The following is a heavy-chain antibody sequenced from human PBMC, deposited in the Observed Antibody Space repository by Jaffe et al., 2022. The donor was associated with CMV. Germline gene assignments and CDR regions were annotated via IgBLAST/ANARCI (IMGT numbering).Heavy chain of an antibody. CDR3: ARGPSIAARSYYYYYYMDV. D-gene: IGHD6-6*01. Sequence: QVQLQESGPGLVKPSETLSLTCTVSGGSISSYYWSWIRQPPGKGLEWIGYIYYSGSTNYNPSLKSRVTISVDTSKNQFSLKLSSVTAADTAVYYCARGPSIAARSYYYYYYMDVWGKGTTVTVSS. CDR1: GGSISSYY. CDR2: IYYSGST. V-gene: IGHV4-59*08. J-gene: IGHJ6*03.